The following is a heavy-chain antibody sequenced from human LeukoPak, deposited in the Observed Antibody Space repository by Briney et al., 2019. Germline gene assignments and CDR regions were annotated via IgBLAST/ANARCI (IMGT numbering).Heavy chain of an antibody. V-gene: IGHV3-23*01. CDR3: AKVVGYYYYMDV. CDR2: ISGSGGST. Sequence: GGSLRLSCAASGFSFSSNSMNWVRQAPGKGLEWVSAISGSGGSTYYADSVKGRFTISGDNSKNTLYLQMNSLRAEDTAVYYCAKVVGYYYYMDVWGKGTTVTISS. CDR1: GFSFSSNS. D-gene: IGHD1-26*01. J-gene: IGHJ6*03.